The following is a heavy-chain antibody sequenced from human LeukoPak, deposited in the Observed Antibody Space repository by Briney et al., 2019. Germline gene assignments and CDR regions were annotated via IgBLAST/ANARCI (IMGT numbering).Heavy chain of an antibody. CDR3: ARDRDQLLAYCYGMDV. V-gene: IGHV3-21*01. CDR2: ISSSRSYI. D-gene: IGHD2-2*01. Sequence: GGSLRLSCAASGFTFSSYSMNWVRQAPGKGLEWVSSISSSRSYIYYADSVKGRFTISRDNAKNSLYLQMNSLRAEDTAVYYCARDRDQLLAYCYGMDVWGQGTTVTVSS. J-gene: IGHJ6*02. CDR1: GFTFSSYS.